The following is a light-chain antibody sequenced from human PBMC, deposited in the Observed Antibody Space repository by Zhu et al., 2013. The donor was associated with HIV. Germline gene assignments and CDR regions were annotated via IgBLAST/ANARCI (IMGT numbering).Light chain of an antibody. CDR3: QQYAATPRT. CDR2: GAS. J-gene: IGKJ1*01. Sequence: EIVLTQSPGTLSLSPGERATLSCRATQSVSRNYVAWYQQKSGQAPRLLISGASDRAPGIPDRFSGSGSGTDFTLTISRLEPEDVAMYYCQQYAATPRTFGQGTKVEIK. CDR1: QSVSRNY. V-gene: IGKV3-20*01.